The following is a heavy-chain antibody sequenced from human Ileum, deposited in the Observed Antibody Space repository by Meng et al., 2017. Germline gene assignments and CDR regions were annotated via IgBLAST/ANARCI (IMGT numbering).Heavy chain of an antibody. CDR3: ARGHYDKYFDS. V-gene: IGHV4-61*01. D-gene: IGHD3-22*01. CDR1: GGSVKTGSYY. Sequence: QVQLQGSGPGLVGPSETLSLTCTISGGSVKTGSYYWSWIRQPPGKGLEWIGYMYFSGSTKYNASLKSRVSISVDTSKKQFSLNLTSVTAADTAVYYCARGHYDKYFDSWGQGTLVTVSS. CDR2: MYFSGST. J-gene: IGHJ4*02.